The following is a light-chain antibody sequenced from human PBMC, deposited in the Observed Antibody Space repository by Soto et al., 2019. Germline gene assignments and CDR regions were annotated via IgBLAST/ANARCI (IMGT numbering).Light chain of an antibody. J-gene: IGKJ1*01. CDR1: QSISSY. CDR3: QQSYSTFWT. V-gene: IGKV1-39*01. CDR2: AAS. Sequence: IQMTQSPSSLSASVGDSVTITCRASQSISSYLNWYQQKPGKAPKLLIYAASSLQSGVPSRFSGSGSGTDFTLTISSLQPEDFATYYCQQSYSTFWTFGQGTKVDIK.